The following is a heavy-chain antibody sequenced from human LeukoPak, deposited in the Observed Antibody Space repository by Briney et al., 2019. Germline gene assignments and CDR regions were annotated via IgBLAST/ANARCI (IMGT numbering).Heavy chain of an antibody. CDR2: ISGSGGST. V-gene: IGHV3-23*01. CDR1: GFTFSSYA. D-gene: IGHD6-13*01. Sequence: GGSLRLSCAASGFTFSSYAMSWVRQAPGRGLEWVSAISGSGGSTYYADSVKGRFTISRDNSKNTLYLQMNSLRAEDTAVYYCARDLSSSYYFDYWGQGTLVTVSS. J-gene: IGHJ4*02. CDR3: ARDLSSSYYFDY.